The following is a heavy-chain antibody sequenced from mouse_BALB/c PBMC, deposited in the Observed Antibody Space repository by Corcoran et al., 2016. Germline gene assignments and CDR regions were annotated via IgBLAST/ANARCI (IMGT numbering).Heavy chain of an antibody. V-gene: IGHV1-9*01. Sequence: QVQLQQSGAELMKPGASMKISCKATGYTFSSYWIEWVKQRPGHGLEWIGEILPGSGSTNYNEKFKGKATFTADTSSNTAYMQLSSLTSEDSAVYYCARGYYGYDDGVMDYWGQGTSVSVSS. CDR3: ARGYYGYDDGVMDY. D-gene: IGHD2-2*01. CDR1: GYTFSSYW. CDR2: ILPGSGST. J-gene: IGHJ4*01.